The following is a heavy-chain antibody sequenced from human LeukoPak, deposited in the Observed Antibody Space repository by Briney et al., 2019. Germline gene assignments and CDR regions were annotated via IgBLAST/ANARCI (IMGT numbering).Heavy chain of an antibody. CDR2: VSWNSGSI. D-gene: IGHD4-17*01. CDR1: GFTFDDYA. Sequence: PGGSLRLSCAASGFTFDDYAMRWVRQAPGKGLEWVSGVSWNSGSIGYADSVKGRFTISRDNAKNSLYLQMNSLRAEDTAVYYGARGRRTGFGHWGQGTLVTVSS. V-gene: IGHV3-9*01. CDR3: ARGRRTGFGH. J-gene: IGHJ4*02.